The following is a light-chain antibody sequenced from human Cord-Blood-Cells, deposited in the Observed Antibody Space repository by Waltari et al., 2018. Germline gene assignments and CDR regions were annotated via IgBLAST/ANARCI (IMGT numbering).Light chain of an antibody. CDR2: WAS. J-gene: IGKJ2*01. Sequence: DIVMTQSPDSLAVSLGERATINCKSSQSVLYSSNNKNYLAWYQQKPGQPPKLLIYWASTRESGVPDRCSGSGSGTDFTLTISSLQAEDVAVYYCQQYYSTPYTFGQGTNLEIK. CDR1: QSVLYSSNNKNY. CDR3: QQYYSTPYT. V-gene: IGKV4-1*01.